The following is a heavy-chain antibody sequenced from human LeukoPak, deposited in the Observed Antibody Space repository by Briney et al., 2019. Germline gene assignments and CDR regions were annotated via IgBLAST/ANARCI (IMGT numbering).Heavy chain of an antibody. CDR2: IKHDGSEK. CDR1: GFTFSSYW. V-gene: IGHV3-7*03. Sequence: GGSLRLSCADSGFTFSSYWMSWVRQAPGKGLEWVPNIKHDGSEKYYVDSVKGRFTISRDNAKNSLYLQMNSLRAEDTAVYYCATIYCSSGRCYYFDYWGQGTLVTVSS. D-gene: IGHD2-15*01. J-gene: IGHJ4*02. CDR3: ATIYCSSGRCYYFDY.